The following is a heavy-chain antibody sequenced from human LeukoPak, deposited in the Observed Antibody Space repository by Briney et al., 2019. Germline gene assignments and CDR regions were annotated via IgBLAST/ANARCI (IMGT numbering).Heavy chain of an antibody. J-gene: IGHJ6*02. V-gene: IGHV4-39*01. CDR2: IYYSGST. Sequence: SETLSLTCTVSGXSISSSSYYWGWIRQPPGKGLEWIRSIYYSGSTYYNPSLKSRVTISVDTSKNQFSLKLSSVTAADTAVYYCARKHVDSDYYYGMDVWGQGTTVTVSS. CDR3: ARKHVDSDYYYGMDV. D-gene: IGHD5-12*01. CDR1: GXSISSSSYY.